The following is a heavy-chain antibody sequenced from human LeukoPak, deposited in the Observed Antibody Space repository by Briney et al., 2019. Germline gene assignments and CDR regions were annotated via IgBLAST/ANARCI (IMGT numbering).Heavy chain of an antibody. D-gene: IGHD1-7*01. CDR2: ISGGGVTT. J-gene: IGHJ4*02. Sequence: GGSLRLSCAASGFTFSSYWMSWVRQAPGKGLEWVSGISGGGVTTYYADSVKGRFTISRDNSKNTLYLQMNSLRAEDTAVYYCAKGELPFDYWGQGTLVTVSS. V-gene: IGHV3-23*01. CDR1: GFTFSSYW. CDR3: AKGELPFDY.